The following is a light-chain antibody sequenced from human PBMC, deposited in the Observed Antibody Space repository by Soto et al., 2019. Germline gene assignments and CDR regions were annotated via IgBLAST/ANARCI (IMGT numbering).Light chain of an antibody. CDR3: MQGTHWPPT. V-gene: IGKV2-30*01. Sequence: DVVMTQSPLSLPVTLGQPASISCRSSQSLVYSDGNTFLSWFQQRPGQSPRRLIHQVSNRDSGVPDRFSGSGSGTDFTLKISRVEAEDVGVYYCMQGTHWPPTFGQGTKVDI. J-gene: IGKJ1*01. CDR1: QSLVYSDGNTF. CDR2: QVS.